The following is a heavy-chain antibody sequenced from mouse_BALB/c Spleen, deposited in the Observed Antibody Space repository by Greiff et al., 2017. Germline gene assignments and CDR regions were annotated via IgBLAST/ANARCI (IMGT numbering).Heavy chain of an antibody. CDR2: INPGSGGT. D-gene: IGHD2-4*01. J-gene: IGHJ3*01. Sequence: VKLQQSGAELVRPGTSVKVSCKASGYAFTNYLIEWVKQRPGQGLEWIGVINPGSGGTNYNEKFKGKATLTADKSSSTAYMQLSSLTSDDSAVYFCASDYDGAWFAYWGQGTLVTVSA. CDR1: GYAFTNYL. V-gene: IGHV1-54*01. CDR3: ASDYDGAWFAY.